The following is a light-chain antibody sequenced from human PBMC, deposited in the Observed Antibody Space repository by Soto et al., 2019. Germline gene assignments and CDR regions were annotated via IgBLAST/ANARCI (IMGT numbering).Light chain of an antibody. CDR2: RAS. CDR3: HQYENWPQT. V-gene: IGKV3-15*01. J-gene: IGKJ1*01. Sequence: EIVMTQSPATLSVSPGERATLSCRASQSISSNLAWYQQKLGQAPRLLIYRASTRATGIPARFSGSGSGTEVTRPISSLQSEDFDLYYCHQYENWPQTFGQGTKVEI. CDR1: QSISSN.